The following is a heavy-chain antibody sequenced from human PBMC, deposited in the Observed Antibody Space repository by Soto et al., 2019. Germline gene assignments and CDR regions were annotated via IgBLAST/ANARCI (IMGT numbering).Heavy chain of an antibody. CDR3: ARGEQYSGRIFDY. D-gene: IGHD1-26*01. CDR1: GDSVSSNSAA. V-gene: IGHV6-1*01. J-gene: IGHJ4*02. Sequence: QTLSLTCGISGDSVSSNSAAWNWLRQSPSRGLEWLGRTYYRSKWYNDYAVSVESRITINPDTSKNHFSLQLNFVTPEDTAVYFCARGEQYSGRIFDYWGQGTLVTVSS. CDR2: TYYRSKWYN.